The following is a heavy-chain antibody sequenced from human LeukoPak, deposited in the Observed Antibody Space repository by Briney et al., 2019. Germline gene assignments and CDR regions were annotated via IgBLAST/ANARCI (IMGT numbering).Heavy chain of an antibody. D-gene: IGHD1-7*01. CDR3: ARDRVTGTPTGADY. CDR2: IIPILGIA. V-gene: IGHV1-69*04. CDR1: GGTFINYA. J-gene: IGHJ4*02. Sequence: ASVKVSCKASGGTFINYAISWVGQARGQGLEWMGRIIPILGIANFAQKFQGRVTITAHKSTITAYMELSSLRSEDTAVYYCARDRVTGTPTGADYWGQGTLVTVSS.